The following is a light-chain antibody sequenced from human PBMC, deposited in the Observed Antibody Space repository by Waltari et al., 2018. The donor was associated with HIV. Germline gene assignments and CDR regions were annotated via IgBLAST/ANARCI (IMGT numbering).Light chain of an antibody. V-gene: IGLV2-18*02. Sequence: QSALTQPPSVSGSLGQSVTISCTGPSSAVGNYNEVSWYQQSPGPAPKLMIYDVSNRPSGVPDRVSGSKSGNPASLTISGLQAEDEADYYCSSFTTSITVVFGGGTKLTVL. CDR3: SSFTTSITVV. CDR1: SSAVGNYNE. CDR2: DVS. J-gene: IGLJ2*01.